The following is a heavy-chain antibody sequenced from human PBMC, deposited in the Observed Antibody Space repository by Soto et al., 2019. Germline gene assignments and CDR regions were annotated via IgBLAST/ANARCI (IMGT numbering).Heavy chain of an antibody. Sequence: EVQLLESGGGLVQPGGSLRLSCAASGFTFSSYAMSWVRQAPGQGLEWVSSIGRNDNTYYADSVKGRFTISRDSSKNTLYLQRISLRAEDTAVYYCARASDCSSTSCLEDVWGQGTTVSVSS. D-gene: IGHD2-2*01. V-gene: IGHV3-23*01. J-gene: IGHJ6*02. CDR3: ARASDCSSTSCLEDV. CDR2: IGRNDNT. CDR1: GFTFSSYA.